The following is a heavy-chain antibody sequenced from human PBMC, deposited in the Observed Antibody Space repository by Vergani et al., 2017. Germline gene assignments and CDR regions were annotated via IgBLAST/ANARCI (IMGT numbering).Heavy chain of an antibody. CDR2: IYHSGST. Sequence: QVQLQESGPGLVKPSGTLSLTCAVSGGSISSSNWWSWVRQPPGKGLEWIGEIYHSGSTNYNPSLKSRVTISVDKSKNQFSLKLSSVTAADTAVYYCARDPDQPWSGLDYYYGMDVWGQGTTVTVSS. J-gene: IGHJ6*02. V-gene: IGHV4-4*02. CDR3: ARDPDQPWSGLDYYYGMDV. D-gene: IGHD3-3*01. CDR1: GGSISSSNW.